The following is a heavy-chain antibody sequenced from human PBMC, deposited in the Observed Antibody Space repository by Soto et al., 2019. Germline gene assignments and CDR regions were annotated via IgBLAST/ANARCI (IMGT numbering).Heavy chain of an antibody. CDR1: GGTFSIYT. CDR2: GSA. J-gene: IGHJ5*02. V-gene: IGHV1-69*01. D-gene: IGHD2-15*01. Sequence: QVQLVQSGAEVKKPGSSVKVSCKASGGTFSIYTISWVRQAPGQGLEWMGGSANSAQKFQGRLTVTADESTSTVYLEVSSLTSEDTAVYYCAREGPPDIAWFDLWGQGTLVSVSS. CDR3: AREGPPDIAWFDL.